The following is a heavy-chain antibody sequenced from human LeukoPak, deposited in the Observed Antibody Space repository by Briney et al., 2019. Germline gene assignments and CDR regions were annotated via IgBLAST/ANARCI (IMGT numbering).Heavy chain of an antibody. V-gene: IGHV5-51*01. CDR1: GYSFTSYW. CDR3: ARAAAGTFWFDP. CDR2: IYPDDSNT. Sequence: GESLKISCKDSGYSFTSYWIGWVRQMPGKGLEWMGIIYPDDSNTKYSPSFQGQVTISADKSISTAYLQWSSLKASDTAMYYCARAAAGTFWFDPWGQGTLVTVS. D-gene: IGHD6-13*01. J-gene: IGHJ5*02.